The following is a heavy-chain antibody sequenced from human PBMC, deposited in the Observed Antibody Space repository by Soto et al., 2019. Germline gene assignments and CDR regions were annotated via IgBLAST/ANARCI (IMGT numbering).Heavy chain of an antibody. V-gene: IGHV4-59*01. CDR3: ARSHPGYSSSWPPNYGMDV. J-gene: IGHJ6*02. CDR2: IYYSGGT. Sequence: ASETLSLTCTVSGGSISSYYWSWIRQPPGKGLEWIGYIYYSGGTNYNPSLKSRVTISVDTSKNQFSLKLSSVTAADTAVYYCARSHPGYSSSWPPNYGMDVWGQGTTVTVSS. D-gene: IGHD6-13*01. CDR1: GGSISSYY.